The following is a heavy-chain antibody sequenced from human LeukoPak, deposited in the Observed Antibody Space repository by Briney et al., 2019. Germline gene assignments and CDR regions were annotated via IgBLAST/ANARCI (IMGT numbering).Heavy chain of an antibody. CDR2: FFESEKS. J-gene: IGHJ4*02. CDR3: ARVLPVPYLLDS. Sequence: ETLSLTCGISGQSTTRGYYWAWFRQSPEKGPEWTATFFESEKSFYNASLKSRVIMSLDTSKSQFSLNLTSVTAADTAVYYCARVLPVPYLLDSWGQGTHVTVSS. D-gene: IGHD3-10*02. V-gene: IGHV4-38-2*01. CDR1: GQSTTRGYY.